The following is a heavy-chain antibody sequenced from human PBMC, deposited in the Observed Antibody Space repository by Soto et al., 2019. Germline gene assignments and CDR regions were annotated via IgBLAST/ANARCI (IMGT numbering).Heavy chain of an antibody. CDR2: IYYSGST. CDR3: ARDPVVRGVIRVGFDY. J-gene: IGHJ4*02. D-gene: IGHD3-10*01. CDR1: GGSISSGGYY. Sequence: PSETLSLTCTVSGGSISSGGYYWSWIRQHPGKGLEWIGYIYYSGSTYYNPSLKSRVTISVDTSKNQFSLKLSSVTAADTAVYYCARDPVVRGVIRVGFDYWGQGTLVTVSS. V-gene: IGHV4-31*03.